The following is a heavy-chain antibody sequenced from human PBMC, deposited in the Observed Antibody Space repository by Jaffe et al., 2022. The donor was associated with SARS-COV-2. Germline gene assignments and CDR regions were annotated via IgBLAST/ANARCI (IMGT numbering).Heavy chain of an antibody. J-gene: IGHJ4*02. CDR2: ISSSGSTI. CDR3: ARGVRPDYYDSSGYPLRALDY. Sequence: QVQLVESGGGLVKPGGSLRLSCAASGFTFSDYYMSWIRQAPGKGLEWVSYISSSGSTIYYADSVKGRFTISRDNAKNSLYLQMNSLRAEDTAVYYCARGVRPDYYDSSGYPLRALDYWGQGTLVTVSS. V-gene: IGHV3-11*01. CDR1: GFTFSDYY. D-gene: IGHD3-22*01.